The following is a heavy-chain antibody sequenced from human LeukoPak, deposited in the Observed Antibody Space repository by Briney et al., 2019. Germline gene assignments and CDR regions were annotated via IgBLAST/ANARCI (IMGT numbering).Heavy chain of an antibody. CDR2: ISYDGSNE. CDR1: GFTFSGYA. Sequence: GGSLRLSCAASGFTFSGYAMHWVRQAPGKGLEWVAVISYDGSNEYYADSMKDRFTISRENSKNTLYLQMNSLSVEDTAVYYCARVGYYASGPFSYFDYWGQGTLVTVSS. J-gene: IGHJ4*02. V-gene: IGHV3-30-3*01. D-gene: IGHD3-10*01. CDR3: ARVGYYASGPFSYFDY.